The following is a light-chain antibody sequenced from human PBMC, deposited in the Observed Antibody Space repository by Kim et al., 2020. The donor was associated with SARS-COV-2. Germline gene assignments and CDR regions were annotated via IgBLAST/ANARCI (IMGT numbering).Light chain of an antibody. CDR2: GKN. J-gene: IGLJ3*02. Sequence: ALGQTVRSTCQGDSLRSYYASWYQQKPGQAPVLVIYGKNNRPSGIPDRFSGSSSGNTASLTITGAQAEDDADYYCNSRDSSGNHLVFGGGTQLTVL. V-gene: IGLV3-19*01. CDR1: SLRSYY. CDR3: NSRDSSGNHLV.